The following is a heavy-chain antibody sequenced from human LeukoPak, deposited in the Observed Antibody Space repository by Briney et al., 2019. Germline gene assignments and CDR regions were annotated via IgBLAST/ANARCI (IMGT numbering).Heavy chain of an antibody. V-gene: IGHV3-7*01. Sequence: PGGSLRLSCTASGFTFSNYWMSWVRQAPGKGLEWVANMKQDGSEQYYVDSMKGRFTISRDNAKNSLYLQINSLRAEDTAVYYCARDLYYYDSSGYSPGYWGQGTLVTVSS. CDR3: ARDLYYYDSSGYSPGY. CDR1: GFTFSNYW. CDR2: MKQDGSEQ. D-gene: IGHD3-22*01. J-gene: IGHJ4*02.